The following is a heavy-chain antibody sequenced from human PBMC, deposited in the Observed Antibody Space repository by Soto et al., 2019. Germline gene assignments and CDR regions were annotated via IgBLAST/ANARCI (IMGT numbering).Heavy chain of an antibody. CDR1: GYTFTGYY. CDR2: INPNSGGT. J-gene: IGHJ6*02. Sequence: ASVKVSCKASGYTFTGYYMHWVRQAPGQGLEWMGWINPNSGGTNYAQKFQGWVTMTRDTSISTAYMELSRLRSDDTAVYYCARPNARQEYDFWSGFYDLRYYYYGMDVWCQGITVTVS. CDR3: ARPNARQEYDFWSGFYDLRYYYYGMDV. D-gene: IGHD3-3*01. V-gene: IGHV1-2*04.